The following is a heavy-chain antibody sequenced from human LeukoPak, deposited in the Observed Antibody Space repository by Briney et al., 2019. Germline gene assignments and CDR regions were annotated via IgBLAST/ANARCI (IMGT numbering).Heavy chain of an antibody. V-gene: IGHV5-51*01. J-gene: IGHJ3*02. D-gene: IGHD2-2*01. CDR1: GYSFTSYW. Sequence: GESLKISCKGSGYSFTSYWIGWVRQMPGKGLERMGIIYPGDSDTRYSPSFQGQVTISADKSISTAYLQWSSLKASDTAMYYCARSYQVKSPLDAFDIWGQGTMVTVSS. CDR2: IYPGDSDT. CDR3: ARSYQVKSPLDAFDI.